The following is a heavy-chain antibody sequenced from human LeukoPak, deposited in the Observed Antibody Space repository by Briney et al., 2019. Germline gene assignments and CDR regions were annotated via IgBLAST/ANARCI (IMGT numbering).Heavy chain of an antibody. D-gene: IGHD6-13*01. CDR2: ISTSSSTM. Sequence: GGSLRLSCTVSGFTVSSNSMSWVRQAPGKGLEWVSYISTSSSTMYYADSVKGRFTISRDNARNSLYLQMNSLRAEDTAVYYCARDREKQQLPQFFYYYYMDVWSKGTTVTVSS. V-gene: IGHV3-48*01. CDR3: ARDREKQQLPQFFYYYYMDV. CDR1: GFTVSSNS. J-gene: IGHJ6*03.